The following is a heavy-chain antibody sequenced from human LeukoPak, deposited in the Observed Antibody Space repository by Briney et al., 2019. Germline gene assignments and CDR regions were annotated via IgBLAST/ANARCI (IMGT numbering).Heavy chain of an antibody. J-gene: IGHJ1*01. Sequence: PSETLSLTCTVSGGSISSGGYYWSWIRQHPGKGLEWIGSIYYSGSTYYNPSLKSRVTISVDTSKNQFSLKLSSVTATDTAVYYCAVHIAAAGSQYFQHWGQGTLVTVSS. D-gene: IGHD6-13*01. CDR3: AVHIAAAGSQYFQH. CDR2: IYYSGST. CDR1: GGSISSGGYY. V-gene: IGHV4-39*01.